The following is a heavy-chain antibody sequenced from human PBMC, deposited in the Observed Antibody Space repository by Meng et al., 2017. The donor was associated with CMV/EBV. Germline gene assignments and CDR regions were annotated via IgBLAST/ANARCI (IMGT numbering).Heavy chain of an antibody. Sequence: GESLKISCAASGFTFSSYAIHWVRQAPGKGLEWVAVISSDGSKAYYADSVRGRFTISRDNSKNTLHLQMNSLRAEDTAVYYCARSQYDFWSGRTYYFDYWGQGTLVTVSS. CDR3: ARSQYDFWSGRTYYFDY. D-gene: IGHD3-3*01. CDR2: ISSDGSKA. CDR1: GFTFSSYA. J-gene: IGHJ4*02. V-gene: IGHV3-30-3*01.